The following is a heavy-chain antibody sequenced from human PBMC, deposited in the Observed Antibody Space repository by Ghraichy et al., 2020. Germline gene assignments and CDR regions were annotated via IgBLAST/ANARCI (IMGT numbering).Heavy chain of an antibody. D-gene: IGHD4-17*01. CDR2: IIPILGIA. CDR3: ARAHIVYGDYEGY. Sequence: SVKVSCKASGGTFSSYAISWVRQAPGQGLEWMGRIIPILGIANYAQKFQGRVTITADKSTSTAYMELSSLRSEDTAVYYCARAHIVYGDYEGYWGQGTLVTVSS. V-gene: IGHV1-69*04. CDR1: GGTFSSYA. J-gene: IGHJ4*02.